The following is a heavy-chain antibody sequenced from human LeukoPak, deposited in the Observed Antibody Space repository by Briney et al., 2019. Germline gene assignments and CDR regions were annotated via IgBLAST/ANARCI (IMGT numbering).Heavy chain of an antibody. V-gene: IGHV3-21*01. CDR2: ISSSSSYI. J-gene: IGHJ4*02. CDR3: ARDGRRGSYDY. CDR1: GFTFSSYS. D-gene: IGHD1-26*01. Sequence: GGSLRLSCAASGFTFSSYSMNWVRQAPGKGLEWVSSISSSSSYIYHADSVKGRFTISRDNAKNSLYLQMNSLRAEDTAVYYCARDGRRGSYDYWGQGTLVTVSS.